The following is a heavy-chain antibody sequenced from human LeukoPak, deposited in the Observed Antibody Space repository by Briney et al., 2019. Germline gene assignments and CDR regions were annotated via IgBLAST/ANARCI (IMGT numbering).Heavy chain of an antibody. J-gene: IGHJ4*02. V-gene: IGHV3-30*01. CDR2: ISYDGSNK. CDR1: GLTFSSYA. CDR3: ARLGAQRTIDY. D-gene: IGHD3-10*01. Sequence: GGSVRLSCAASGLTFSSYAIHWVRQAPGKGLEWVAVISYDGSNKYYADSVKGRFTISRDNSKNTLYLQMNSLRAEDTAVYYCARLGAQRTIDYWGQGTLVTVSS.